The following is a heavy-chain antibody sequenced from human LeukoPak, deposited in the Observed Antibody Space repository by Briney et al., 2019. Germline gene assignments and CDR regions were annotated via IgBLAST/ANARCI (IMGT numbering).Heavy chain of an antibody. CDR3: ARVGDHFHWNLDL. J-gene: IGHJ2*01. Sequence: GVSLRLSCAASGFTLSTYYMNWVRQAPGKGLEWVSIIYSGATTYYADSVKGRFTISRDTSKNTVSLQMNSLRAEDTAVYFCARVGDHFHWNLDLWGRGTLVTVSS. V-gene: IGHV3-53*01. CDR1: GFTLSTYY. CDR2: IYSGATT. D-gene: IGHD3-3*02.